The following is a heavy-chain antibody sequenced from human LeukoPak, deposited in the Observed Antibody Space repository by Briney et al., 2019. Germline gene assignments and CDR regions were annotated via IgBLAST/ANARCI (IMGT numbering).Heavy chain of an antibody. CDR2: VYYTGST. J-gene: IGHJ4*02. CDR1: GGSVSSYY. CDR3: ARHFAYSSSSYFDY. Sequence: SETLSLTCSVSGGSVSSYYWSWIRQPPGKGLVWIGYVYYTGSTNYNPSLKSRVTMFEDKSKNQFSLRLYSVTVADTAVYYCARHFAYSSSSYFDYWGQGSLVTVSS. D-gene: IGHD6-6*01. V-gene: IGHV4-59*08.